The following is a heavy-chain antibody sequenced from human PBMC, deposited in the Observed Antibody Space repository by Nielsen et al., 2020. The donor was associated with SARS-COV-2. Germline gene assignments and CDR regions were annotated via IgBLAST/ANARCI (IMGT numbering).Heavy chain of an antibody. CDR3: ARARVVPAAIFFRVADAFDI. J-gene: IGHJ3*02. CDR2: INHSGGT. D-gene: IGHD2-2*02. Sequence: SETLSLTCAVYTGSFSGHYWTWIRQPPGQGVEWIGEINHSGGTNYKPSLESRVTISVDASKSQFSLKLSSVTAADTAVYYCARARVVPAAIFFRVADAFDIWGQGTMVTVSS. V-gene: IGHV4-34*01. CDR1: TGSFSGHY.